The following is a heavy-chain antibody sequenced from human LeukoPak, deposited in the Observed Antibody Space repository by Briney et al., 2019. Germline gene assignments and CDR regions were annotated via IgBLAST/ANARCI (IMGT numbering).Heavy chain of an antibody. V-gene: IGHV3-30*02. CDR2: IRYDGSSD. J-gene: IGHJ4*02. Sequence: GGSLRLSCAASGFTFSSYAMSWVRQAPGRGLEWVAFIRYDGSSDYYRDSVRGRFTISRDNSKNTLYLQMNGLRPEDTAIYYCAKGRGIQLWSDFDYWGQGTLVSVSS. CDR1: GFTFSSYA. D-gene: IGHD5-18*01. CDR3: AKGRGIQLWSDFDY.